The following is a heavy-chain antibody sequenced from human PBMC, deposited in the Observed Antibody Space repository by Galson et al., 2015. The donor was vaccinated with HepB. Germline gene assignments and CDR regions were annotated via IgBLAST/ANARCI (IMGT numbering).Heavy chain of an antibody. J-gene: IGHJ4*02. CDR3: AKDPGEPYYFDY. Sequence: SLRLSCAASGFTFSSYGMHWVRQAPGKGLEWVAVISYDGSNKYYADSVKGRFTISRDNSKNTLYLQMNSLRAEDTAVYYCAKDPGEPYYFDYWGQGTLVTVSS. CDR1: GFTFSSYG. V-gene: IGHV3-30*18. D-gene: IGHD4-17*01. CDR2: ISYDGSNK.